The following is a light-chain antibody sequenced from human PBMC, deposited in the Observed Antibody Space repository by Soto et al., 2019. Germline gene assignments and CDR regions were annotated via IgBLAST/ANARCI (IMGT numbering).Light chain of an antibody. Sequence: DIQMTQSPSSLSASVGDRVTITCRASQNISSYLDWYQQKPGKAPKVLIYAASSLQSGVPSRFSGSGSGTDFTLTISSLQPEDFATYYCQQYYSNPLTFGGGTEVEIK. J-gene: IGKJ4*01. CDR1: QNISSY. CDR2: AAS. V-gene: IGKV1-39*01. CDR3: QQYYSNPLT.